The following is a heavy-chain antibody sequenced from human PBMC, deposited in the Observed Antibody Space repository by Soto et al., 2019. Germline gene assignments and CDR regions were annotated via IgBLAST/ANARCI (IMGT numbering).Heavy chain of an antibody. Sequence: GGSLRLSCAASGFTFSSYSMNWVRQAPGKGLEWVSYISSSSSTIYYADSVKGRFTISRDNAKNSLYLQMNSLRAEDTAVYYCARDRGSKDIVVVPAANGAFDIWGQGTMVTVSS. V-gene: IGHV3-48*01. CDR1: GFTFSSYS. CDR3: ARDRGSKDIVVVPAANGAFDI. D-gene: IGHD2-2*01. J-gene: IGHJ3*02. CDR2: ISSSSSTI.